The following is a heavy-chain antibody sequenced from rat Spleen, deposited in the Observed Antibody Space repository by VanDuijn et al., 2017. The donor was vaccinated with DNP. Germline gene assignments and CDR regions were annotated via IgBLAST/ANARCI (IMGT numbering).Heavy chain of an antibody. CDR1: GYSITSNH. CDR3: ARLRLEWEVRAMDA. Sequence: EVQLQESGPGLVKPAQSLSLTCSVTGYSITSNHWGWIRKFPGNKMEWIGHISYSGTTSYNPSLKSRISITRDTSKNQFFLQLNSLPTEDTATYYCARLRLEWEVRAMDAWGQGTSVTVSS. CDR2: ISYSGTT. D-gene: IGHD1-1*01. J-gene: IGHJ4*01. V-gene: IGHV3-1*01.